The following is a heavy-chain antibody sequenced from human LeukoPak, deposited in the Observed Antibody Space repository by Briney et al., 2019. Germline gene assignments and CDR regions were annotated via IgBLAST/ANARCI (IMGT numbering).Heavy chain of an antibody. J-gene: IGHJ4*02. CDR3: AREGVEMATITFGY. CDR1: GFTFSSYS. D-gene: IGHD5-24*01. V-gene: IGHV3-21*01. Sequence: GGSLRLSCAASGFTFSSYSMNWVRQAPGKGLGWVSSISSSSSYIYYADSVKGRFTISRDNAKNSLYLQMNSLRAEDTAVYYCAREGVEMATITFGYWGQGTLVTVSS. CDR2: ISSSSSYI.